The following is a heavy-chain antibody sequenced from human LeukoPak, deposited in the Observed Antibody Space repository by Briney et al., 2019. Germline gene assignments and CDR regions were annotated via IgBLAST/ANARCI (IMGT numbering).Heavy chain of an antibody. CDR3: AKSITSGWYVDAFDI. V-gene: IGHV3-30*02. J-gene: IGHJ3*02. CDR2: IRYDGSNK. D-gene: IGHD6-19*01. Sequence: GGSLRLSCAASGFTFSSYGMHWVRQAPGKGLEWVAFIRYDGSNKYNADSVKGRFTISRDNSKNTLYLQMNSLRAEDTAVYYCAKSITSGWYVDAFDIWGQGTMVTVSS. CDR1: GFTFSSYG.